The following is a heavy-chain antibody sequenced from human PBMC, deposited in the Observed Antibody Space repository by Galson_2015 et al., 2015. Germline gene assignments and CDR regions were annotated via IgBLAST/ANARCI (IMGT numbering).Heavy chain of an antibody. D-gene: IGHD6-13*01. CDR1: GFTFSSYG. J-gene: IGHJ4*02. CDR2: ISYDGTNK. V-gene: IGHV3-30*18. CDR3: AKSLRRGSSGIAATGRVDY. Sequence: SLRLSCAASGFTFSSYGMHRVRQAPGKGLEWVALISYDGTNKYYADSVKGRFTISRDNSKNTLYLQMNSLRAEDTAVYYCAKSLRRGSSGIAATGRVDYWGQGTLVIVSS.